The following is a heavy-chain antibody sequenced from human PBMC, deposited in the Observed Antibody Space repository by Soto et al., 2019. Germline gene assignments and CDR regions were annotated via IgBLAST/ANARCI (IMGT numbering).Heavy chain of an antibody. CDR2: ISSSRNYI. CDR1: GFTFSRFP. CDR3: AGERAAVVSGGMDV. Sequence: GGSLRLSCAASGFTFSRFPMNWVRQAPGKGLEWVSSISSSRNYIYYADSVQGRFTISRDNAKNLLYLQMNSLRAEDTAVYYCAGERAAVVSGGMDVWGQGTTVTVSS. D-gene: IGHD2-15*01. V-gene: IGHV3-21*06. J-gene: IGHJ6*02.